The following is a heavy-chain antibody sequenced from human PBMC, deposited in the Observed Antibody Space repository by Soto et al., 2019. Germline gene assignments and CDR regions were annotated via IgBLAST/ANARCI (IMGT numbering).Heavy chain of an antibody. V-gene: IGHV4-59*01. J-gene: IGHJ4*02. CDR3: ARYRREAVAGYTLDN. CDR1: GGSISSNY. CDR2: VYNSGST. Sequence: LSLTCTVSGGSISSNYWTWIRQPPGKGLEWIGYVYNSGSTNYNPSLKSRVTISEDTSKSQSSLKVNSMTAADTAVYYCARYRREAVAGYTLDNWGQGILVTVSS. D-gene: IGHD6-13*01.